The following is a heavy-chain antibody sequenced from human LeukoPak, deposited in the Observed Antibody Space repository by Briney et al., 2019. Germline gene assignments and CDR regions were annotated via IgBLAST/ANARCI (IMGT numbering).Heavy chain of an antibody. D-gene: IGHD6-13*01. V-gene: IGHV3-30*02. CDR1: GFTFSSYG. CDR2: IRYDGSNK. Sequence: PGGSLRLSCAASGFTFSSYGMHWVRQAPGKGLEWVAFIRYDGSNKYYADSVKGRFTISRDNSKNTLYLQMNSLRAEDTAVYYCAKEGATGYSSSWYTVNGYFDLWGRGTLVTVSS. J-gene: IGHJ2*01. CDR3: AKEGATGYSSSWYTVNGYFDL.